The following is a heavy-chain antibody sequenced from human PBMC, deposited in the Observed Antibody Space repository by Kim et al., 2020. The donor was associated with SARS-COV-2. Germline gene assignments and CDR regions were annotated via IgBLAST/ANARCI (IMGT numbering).Heavy chain of an antibody. CDR2: ISGNGVDT. CDR3: GKDNYDSSANKGGDY. D-gene: IGHD3-22*01. CDR1: GFTFGLYG. V-gene: IGHV3-23*01. Sequence: GGSLRLSCAASGFTFGLYGMSWTRQAPGKGPEWVSAISGNGVDTYYADSVEGRFTISRDNSKNTVFLQMSRLRADDAALYYCGKDNYDSSANKGGDYWGQGILVTVSS. J-gene: IGHJ4*02.